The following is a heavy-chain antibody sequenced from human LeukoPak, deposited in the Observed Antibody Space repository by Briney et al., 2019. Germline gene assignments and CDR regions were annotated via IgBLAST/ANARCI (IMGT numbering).Heavy chain of an antibody. D-gene: IGHD6-19*01. CDR2: ISSSSSYI. J-gene: IGHJ4*02. Sequence: GGSLRLSCAASGFTFSDYSMNWVRQAPGKGLEGVSSISSSSSYIYYADSVKGRFTISRDNAKNSLYLQMNSLRAEDTAVYYCARVRSSGWYPAFDYWGQGTLVTVSS. CDR3: ARVRSSGWYPAFDY. V-gene: IGHV3-21*01. CDR1: GFTFSDYS.